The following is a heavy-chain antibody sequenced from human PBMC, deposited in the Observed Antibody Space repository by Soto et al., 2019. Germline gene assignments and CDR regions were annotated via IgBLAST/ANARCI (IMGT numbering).Heavy chain of an antibody. J-gene: IGHJ4*02. CDR1: GFTVSSNY. CDR2: IYSGGST. D-gene: IGHD6-13*01. V-gene: IGHV3-66*04. CDR3: ARQAAADPFDY. Sequence: EVQLVESRGGMVQPGGSLRLSCAASGFTVSSNYMSWVRQAPGKGLEWVSVIYSGGSTYYADSVKGRFTISRDNSKNTLYLQMNSLRAEDTAVYYCARQAAADPFDYWGQGTLVTVSS.